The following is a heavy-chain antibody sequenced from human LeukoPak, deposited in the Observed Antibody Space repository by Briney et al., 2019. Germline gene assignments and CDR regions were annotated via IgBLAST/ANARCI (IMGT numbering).Heavy chain of an antibody. CDR1: GHSIINSFY. D-gene: IGHD6-19*01. J-gene: IGHJ2*01. Sequence: PSETLSLTCTVSGHSIINSFYWGWIRQPPGKGLEWIGSIYHTGSTYYNPSLKSRVTISVDRSKNQFSLKLSSVTAADTAVYYCARDPSGMAVATNWYFDLWGRGTLVTVPS. V-gene: IGHV4-38-2*02. CDR2: IYHTGST. CDR3: ARDPSGMAVATNWYFDL.